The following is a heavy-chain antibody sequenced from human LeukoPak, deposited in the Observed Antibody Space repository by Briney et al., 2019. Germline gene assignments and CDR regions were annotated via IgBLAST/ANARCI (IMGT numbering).Heavy chain of an antibody. CDR3: ARTMGYSSSQDY. CDR2: MNPNSGNT. V-gene: IGHV1-8*03. D-gene: IGHD6-13*01. CDR1: GYTFTSYD. J-gene: IGHJ4*02. Sequence: WASVKVSCTASGYTFTSYDINWVRQATGQGLEWMGWMNPNSGNTGYAQKFQGRVTITRNTSISTAYMELSSLRSEDTAVYYCARTMGYSSSQDYWGQGTLVTVSS.